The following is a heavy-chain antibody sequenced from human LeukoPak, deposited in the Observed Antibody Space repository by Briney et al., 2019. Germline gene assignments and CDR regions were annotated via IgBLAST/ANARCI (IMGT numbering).Heavy chain of an antibody. Sequence: GGSLRLSCAASGFTFSSYALSWVRQAPGKGLEWVSAISGSGGSTYYADSVKGRFTISRDNSKNTQYLQMNSLRAEDTAVYYCAKAPPYYYDSSGSYGEYWGQGTLVTVSS. CDR3: AKAPPYYYDSSGSYGEY. D-gene: IGHD3-22*01. V-gene: IGHV3-23*01. CDR1: GFTFSSYA. J-gene: IGHJ4*02. CDR2: ISGSGGST.